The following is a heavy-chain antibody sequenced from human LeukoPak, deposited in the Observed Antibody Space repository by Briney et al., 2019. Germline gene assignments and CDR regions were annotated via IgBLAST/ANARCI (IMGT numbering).Heavy chain of an antibody. CDR1: GFTFSSYG. Sequence: PGGSLRLSCAASGFTFSSYGMHWVRQAPGKGPEWVAFIRYDGSNKYYADSVKGRFTISRDNSKNTLYLQMNSLRAEDTAVYYCAKGPSCSSTSCYKFYYYYMDVWGKGTTVTVSS. V-gene: IGHV3-30*02. J-gene: IGHJ6*03. D-gene: IGHD2-2*02. CDR2: IRYDGSNK. CDR3: AKGPSCSSTSCYKFYYYYMDV.